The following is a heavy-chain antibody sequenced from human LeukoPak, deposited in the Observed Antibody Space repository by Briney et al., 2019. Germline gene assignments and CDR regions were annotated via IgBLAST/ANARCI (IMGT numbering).Heavy chain of an antibody. CDR2: ISAYNGNT. CDR1: GYTFTSYG. CDR3: ARDSIYYDSSGYRDY. D-gene: IGHD3-22*01. V-gene: IGHV1-18*01. Sequence: GASVKVSCKASGYTFTSYGISWVRQAPGQGLEWMGWISAYNGNTNHAQKLQGRVTMTTDTSTSTAYMELRSLRSDDTAVYYCARDSIYYDSSGYRDYWGQGTLVTVSS. J-gene: IGHJ4*02.